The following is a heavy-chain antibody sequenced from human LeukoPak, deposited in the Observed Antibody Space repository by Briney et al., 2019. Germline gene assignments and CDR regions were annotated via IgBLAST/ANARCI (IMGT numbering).Heavy chain of an antibody. J-gene: IGHJ6*04. CDR1: GFTFSSYS. CDR2: ISSSSSYI. Sequence: PGGSLRLSCAASGFTFSSYSMNWVRQAPGKGLEWVSSISSSSSYIYYADSVKGRFTISRDNAKNSLYLQMNRLRAEDTAVYYCAREYSSSWPYYYYGMDVWGKGTTVTVSS. CDR3: AREYSSSWPYYYYGMDV. V-gene: IGHV3-21*01. D-gene: IGHD6-13*01.